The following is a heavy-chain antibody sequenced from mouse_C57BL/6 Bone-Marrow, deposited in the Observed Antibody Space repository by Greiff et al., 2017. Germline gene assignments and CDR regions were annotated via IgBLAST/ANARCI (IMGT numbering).Heavy chain of an antibody. CDR3: ARWGTTVVGHFAY. V-gene: IGHV1-64*01. Sequence: QVQLQQPGAELVKPGASVKLSCKASGYTFTSYWMHWVKQRPGQGLEWIGMIHPNSGSTNYNEKFKSKATLTVDQSSSTAYMQLSSRTSEYSAVYYCARWGTTVVGHFAYWGQGTLVTVSA. D-gene: IGHD1-1*01. CDR1: GYTFTSYW. J-gene: IGHJ3*01. CDR2: IHPNSGST.